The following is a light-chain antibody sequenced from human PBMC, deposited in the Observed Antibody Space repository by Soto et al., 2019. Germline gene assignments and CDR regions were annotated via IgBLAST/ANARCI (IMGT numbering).Light chain of an antibody. J-gene: IGLJ1*01. CDR2: DVS. V-gene: IGLV2-14*01. Sequence: QSALTQPASVSGSPGQSITISCTGTSSDVGGYNYVSWYQQHPGKAPKLMIYDVSTRPSGVSNRFSGSKSGNTASLTISGLQAEDEADYYCSSYTRSSFYVFGTGTKLPS. CDR1: SSDVGGYNY. CDR3: SSYTRSSFYV.